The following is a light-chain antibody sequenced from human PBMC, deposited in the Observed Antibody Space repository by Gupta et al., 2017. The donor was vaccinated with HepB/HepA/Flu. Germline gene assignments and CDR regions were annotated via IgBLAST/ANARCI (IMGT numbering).Light chain of an antibody. CDR1: QTISRTF. V-gene: IGKV3-20*01. CDR2: GAS. J-gene: IGKJ4*01. Sequence: VLTQSPGTLSLSPGETAVLSCRANQTISRTFFAWYQQHPGQAPRLLTYGASGRAIGVPDRFSGGGSGTDFTLTISRLEPEDFAVYYCQKYGNSPQLTFGGGTKVEL. CDR3: QKYGNSPQLT.